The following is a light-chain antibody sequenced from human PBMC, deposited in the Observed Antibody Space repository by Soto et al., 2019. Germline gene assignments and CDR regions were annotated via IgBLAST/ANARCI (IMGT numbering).Light chain of an antibody. CDR1: QSVDTM. CDR2: ETS. Sequence: EIVLTQSPATLSLSAGERVTLSCRSSQSVDTMVAWYQQQVGRTPRLLIYETSSRATGVPARFSGSGSVTDFTLTICRREPEDYAIYFCQVRSDWPQVKYTFGQRTKLKV. CDR3: QVRSDWPQVKYT. J-gene: IGKJ2*01. V-gene: IGKV3-11*01.